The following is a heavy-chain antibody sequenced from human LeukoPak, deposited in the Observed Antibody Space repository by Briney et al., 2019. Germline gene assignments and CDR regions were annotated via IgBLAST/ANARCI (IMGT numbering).Heavy chain of an antibody. Sequence: GGSLRLSCAASGFTFSGYGMSWGRQAPGEGVEWVSGISGSGGSTYYADSVKGRFTISRHNSKNPLYLQMNSLRAEDTAVYCCAKDLAAGTFSLSWFHPWGQGTLVTVSS. CDR1: GFTFSGYG. V-gene: IGHV3-23*01. J-gene: IGHJ5*02. CDR2: ISGSGGST. D-gene: IGHD6-13*01. CDR3: AKDLAAGTFSLSWFHP.